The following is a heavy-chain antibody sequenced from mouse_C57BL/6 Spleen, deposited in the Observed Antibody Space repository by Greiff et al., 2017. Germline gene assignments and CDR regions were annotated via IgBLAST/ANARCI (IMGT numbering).Heavy chain of an antibody. V-gene: IGHV1-18*01. CDR1: GYTFTDYN. D-gene: IGHD2-4*01. Sequence: EVKLVESGPELVKPGASVKIPCKASGYTFTDYNMDWVKQSHGKSLEWIGDINPNNGGTIYNQKFKGKATLTVDKSSSTAYMELRSLTSEDTAVYYCARSFYYDYTWFAYWGQGTLVTVSA. CDR3: ARSFYYDYTWFAY. J-gene: IGHJ3*01. CDR2: INPNNGGT.